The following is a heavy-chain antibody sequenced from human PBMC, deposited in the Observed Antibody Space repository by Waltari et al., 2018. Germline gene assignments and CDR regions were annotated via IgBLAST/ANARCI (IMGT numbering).Heavy chain of an antibody. D-gene: IGHD3-3*01. V-gene: IGHV1-69*01. CDR3: ARCVGFLEWLSPFDY. CDR1: GGTFSSYD. CDR2: IIPSVGTA. Sequence: QVQLVQSGAEVKKPGSSVKVSCKASGGTFSSYDLSWVRQAPGQGLEWMGGIIPSVGTANYAQKCQGRVTITADESTSTAYMELSSLRSEDTAVYYCARCVGFLEWLSPFDYWGQGTLVTVSS. J-gene: IGHJ4*02.